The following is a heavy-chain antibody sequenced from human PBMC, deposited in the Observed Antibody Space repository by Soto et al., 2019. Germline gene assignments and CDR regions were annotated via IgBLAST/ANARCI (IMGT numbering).Heavy chain of an antibody. V-gene: IGHV1-8*01. Sequence: QVQLVQSGAEVKKPGASVKVSCKASGYTFTSYDINWVRQAAGQGLEWMGWMNPSSANTGYTQKFQGRVTMTRDTSISTAYMELSNLTSEDTAMYYCVRVEAHPSPNWFDPWGQGTLVTVSS. CDR1: GYTFTSYD. J-gene: IGHJ5*02. CDR2: MNPSSANT. CDR3: VRVEAHPSPNWFDP.